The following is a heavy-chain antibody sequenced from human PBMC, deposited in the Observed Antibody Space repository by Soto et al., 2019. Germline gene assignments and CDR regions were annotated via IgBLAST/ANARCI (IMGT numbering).Heavy chain of an antibody. J-gene: IGHJ5*02. Sequence: SSGTLSLTCTVSGGSISSYYWSWIRQPPGKGLEWIGYIYYSGSTNYNPSLKSRVTISVDTSKNQFSLKLSSVTAADTAVYYCASYYGSGSHHGWFDRWGQGALVTVSS. V-gene: IGHV4-59*12. CDR1: GGSISSYY. CDR2: IYYSGST. D-gene: IGHD3-10*01. CDR3: ASYYGSGSHHGWFDR.